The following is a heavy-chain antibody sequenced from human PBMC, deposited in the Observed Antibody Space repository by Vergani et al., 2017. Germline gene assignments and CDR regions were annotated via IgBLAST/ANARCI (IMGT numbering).Heavy chain of an antibody. V-gene: IGHV1-18*01. D-gene: IGHD3-22*01. CDR2: ISADNGNT. Sequence: QVQLVQSGVEVKKPGASVKVSCKASGYTFTSYGISWVRQAPGQGLEWVGWISADNGNTKYAQKVHGRVTMTTDTSTSTAYMELRSLRSDDTAVYYCARGKAKYYYDSSGYYGFDYWGQGTLVTVSS. J-gene: IGHJ4*02. CDR3: ARGKAKYYYDSSGYYGFDY. CDR1: GYTFTSYG.